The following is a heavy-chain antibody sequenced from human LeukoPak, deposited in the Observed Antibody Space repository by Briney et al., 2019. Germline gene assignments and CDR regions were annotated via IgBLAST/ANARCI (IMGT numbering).Heavy chain of an antibody. CDR3: ARVKDPGGYYYYYYMDV. D-gene: IGHD3-16*01. J-gene: IGHJ6*03. Sequence: SGTLSLTCAVYGGSLSGYYWSWIRQPPGKGLEWIGEINHSGSTNYNPSLKSRVTISVDTSKNQFSLKLSSVTAADTAVYYCARVKDPGGYYYYYYMDVWGKGTTVTISS. CDR1: GGSLSGYY. V-gene: IGHV4-34*01. CDR2: INHSGST.